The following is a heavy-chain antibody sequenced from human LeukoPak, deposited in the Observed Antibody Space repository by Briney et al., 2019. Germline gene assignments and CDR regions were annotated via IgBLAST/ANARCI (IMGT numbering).Heavy chain of an antibody. Sequence: PETLSLTCTVSGGSISSYYWTWIRQPPGKGLEYIGYVYYNGSTNYNPSLKSRVTISVDTSKNQFSLKLTSITAADTAMYYCARGLGSGWPFDYWGQGTLVTVSS. D-gene: IGHD6-19*01. CDR3: ARGLGSGWPFDY. CDR1: GGSISSYY. V-gene: IGHV4-59*01. CDR2: VYYNGST. J-gene: IGHJ4*02.